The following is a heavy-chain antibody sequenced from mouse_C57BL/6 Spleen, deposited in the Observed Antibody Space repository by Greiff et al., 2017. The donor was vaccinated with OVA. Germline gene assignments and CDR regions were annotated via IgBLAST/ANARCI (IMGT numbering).Heavy chain of an antibody. CDR3: AMDYYGSSYGFAY. Sequence: VQLQQSGAELVKPGASVKISCKASGYAFSSYWMNWVKQRPGKGLEWIGQIYPGDGDTNYNGKFKGKATLTADKSSSTAYMQLSSLTSEDSAVYFCAMDYYGSSYGFAYWGQGTLVTVSA. V-gene: IGHV1-80*01. D-gene: IGHD1-1*01. CDR1: GYAFSSYW. CDR2: IYPGDGDT. J-gene: IGHJ3*01.